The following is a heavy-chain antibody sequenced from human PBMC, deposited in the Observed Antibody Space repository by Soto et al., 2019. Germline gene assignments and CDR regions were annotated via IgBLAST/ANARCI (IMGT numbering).Heavy chain of an antibody. CDR1: GGSFSESH. CDR2: INHRGST. D-gene: IGHD3-16*02. J-gene: IGHJ6*02. V-gene: IGHV4-34*01. CDR3: ARVGVNNYYFHGLDV. Sequence: SETLSLTCAVYGGSFSESHWSWIRQPPGKGLEWIGEINHRGSTNCTPSLKSRVITSVDTSQNQFSLRLRSVTAADTAMYYCARVGVNNYYFHGLDVWGQGTTVTVSS.